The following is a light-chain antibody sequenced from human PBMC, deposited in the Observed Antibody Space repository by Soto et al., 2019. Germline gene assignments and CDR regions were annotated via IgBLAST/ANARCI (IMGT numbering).Light chain of an antibody. CDR3: QTYNSAPTT. Sequence: DVQMTQSPSSLSASVGDRVTITCRASRDISRSLAWYQQKPGKVPKPLIYAASTLPAGVQSRFSGSGSGTFFTLTINSLQPEDVATYYCQTYNSAPTTFGRGTRLEIK. CDR2: AAS. V-gene: IGKV1-27*01. J-gene: IGKJ2*01. CDR1: RDISRS.